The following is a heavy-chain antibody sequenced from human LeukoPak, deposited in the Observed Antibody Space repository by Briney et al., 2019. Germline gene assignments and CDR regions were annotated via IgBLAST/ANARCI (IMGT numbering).Heavy chain of an antibody. D-gene: IGHD3-22*01. CDR1: GYSFTSYW. Sequence: GVSLKISCKGSGYSFTSYWIGWVRQMPGKGLEWMGIIYPGDSDTRYSPSFQGQVTISADKSIRTAYLQWSSLKASDTAMYYCALNYYDSSGRVTDAFDIWGQGTMVTVSS. J-gene: IGHJ3*02. V-gene: IGHV5-51*01. CDR2: IYPGDSDT. CDR3: ALNYYDSSGRVTDAFDI.